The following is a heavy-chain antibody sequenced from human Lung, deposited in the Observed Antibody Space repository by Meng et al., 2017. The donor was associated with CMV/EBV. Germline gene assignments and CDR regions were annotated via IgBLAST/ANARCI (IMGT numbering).Heavy chain of an antibody. CDR3: ARGRRNEPLFDY. CDR2: LIAVFDKT. V-gene: IGHV1-69*13. CDR1: GDSFSTQT. D-gene: IGHD1-14*01. J-gene: IGHJ4*02. Sequence: QGQLVQSGAEGKKPGSSVKVACKPSGDSFSTQTFSWVRQAPGQGLEWMGGLIAVFDKTKAAPRFQDRVTFTADESTSTAYMELSSLTFDDTAVYFCARGRRNEPLFDYWGQGTLVTVSS.